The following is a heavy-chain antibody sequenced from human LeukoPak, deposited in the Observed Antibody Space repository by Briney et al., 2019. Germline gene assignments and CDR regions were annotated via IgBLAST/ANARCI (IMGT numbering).Heavy chain of an antibody. CDR1: GGSISSSSYY. V-gene: IGHV4-39*07. CDR3: ATRGAAGYYNY. J-gene: IGHJ4*02. D-gene: IGHD3-9*01. Sequence: SETLSLTCTVSGGSISSSSYYWGWIRQPPGKGLEWIGSIYYSGSTYYNPSLKSRVTISVDTSKNQFSLKLSSVTAADTAVYYCATRGAAGYYNYWGQGTLVTVSS. CDR2: IYYSGST.